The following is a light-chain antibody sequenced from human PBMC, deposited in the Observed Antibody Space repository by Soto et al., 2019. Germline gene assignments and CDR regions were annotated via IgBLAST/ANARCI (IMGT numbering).Light chain of an antibody. J-gene: IGKJ3*01. CDR1: QNVSSY. CDR3: QQRF. CDR2: DAS. V-gene: IGKV3-11*01. Sequence: EVVLTQSPGTLSLSPGERATLSCRASQNVSSYVAWYQQKPGQSPRLLIYDASKRATGIPARFSGSGSWADFTLTISSLEPEYFAFYYCQQRFFGPGTKVDLK.